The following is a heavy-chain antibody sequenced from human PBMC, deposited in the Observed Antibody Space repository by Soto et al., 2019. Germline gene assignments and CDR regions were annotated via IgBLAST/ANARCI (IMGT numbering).Heavy chain of an antibody. CDR3: ARTFDYYGMDV. Sequence: SETLSLTCAVSGYSIGSGYYWAWIRQSPGKGLEWIGSIYHAGSVYYNPSLNGRVALSMDTSKNHFSLKLTSVTAADTAVYYCARTFDYYGMDVWGQGTTVTVSS. V-gene: IGHV4-38-2*01. CDR1: GYSIGSGYY. J-gene: IGHJ6*02. CDR2: IYHAGSV.